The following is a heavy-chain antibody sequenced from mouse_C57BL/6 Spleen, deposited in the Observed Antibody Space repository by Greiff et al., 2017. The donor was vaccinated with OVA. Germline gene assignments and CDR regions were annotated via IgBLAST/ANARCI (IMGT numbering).Heavy chain of an antibody. V-gene: IGHV3-6*01. J-gene: IGHJ2*01. Sequence: EVQRVESGPGLVKPSQSLSLTCSVTGYSITSGYYWNWIRQFPGNKLEWMGYISYDGSNNYNPSLKNRISITRDTSKNQFFLKLNSVTTEDTATYYCARKGDYVDYWGQGTTLTVSS. CDR3: ARKGDYVDY. CDR2: ISYDGSN. CDR1: GYSITSGYY.